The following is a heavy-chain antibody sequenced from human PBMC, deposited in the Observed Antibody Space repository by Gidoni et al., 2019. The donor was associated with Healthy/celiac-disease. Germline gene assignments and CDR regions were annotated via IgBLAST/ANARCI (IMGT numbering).Heavy chain of an antibody. CDR1: GRSVSGYY. J-gene: IGHJ4*02. CDR2: INHSGST. Sequence: QIQLQQWGTGLLKPSATLSLTCAAYGRSVSGYYCSYIRQPPGKGLEWLGEINHSGSTNYNSSLKSRVTISVDTSKNQFSLKLSSVTAADTAVYYCVGIVVVTAIFDYWGQGTLVTVSS. V-gene: IGHV4-34*01. CDR3: VGIVVVTAIFDY. D-gene: IGHD2-21*02.